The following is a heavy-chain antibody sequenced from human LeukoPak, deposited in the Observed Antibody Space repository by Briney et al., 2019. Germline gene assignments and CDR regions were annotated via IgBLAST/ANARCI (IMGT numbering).Heavy chain of an antibody. D-gene: IGHD2-15*01. J-gene: IGHJ6*03. CDR1: GFTFSSYW. Sequence: GGPLRLSCAASGFTFSSYWMSWVRQAPGKGLEWVANIKQDGSEKYYVDSVKGRFTISRDNAKNSLYLQMNSLRAEDTAVYYCARDSVVEGDDYYYYMDVWGKGTTVTVSS. V-gene: IGHV3-7*01. CDR3: ARDSVVEGDDYYYYMDV. CDR2: IKQDGSEK.